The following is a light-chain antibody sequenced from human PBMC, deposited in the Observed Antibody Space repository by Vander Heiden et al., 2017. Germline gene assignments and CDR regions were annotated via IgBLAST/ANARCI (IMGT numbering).Light chain of an antibody. CDR2: AAS. J-gene: IGKJ2*01. V-gene: IGKV1-8*01. CDR1: QGISSY. CDR3: QQYYSYPYT. Sequence: IRVTQSPSSFSASTGDRVTITCRASQGISSYLAWYQQKPGKAPKLLIYAASTLQSGVPSRFSGSGSGTDFTLTISCLQSEDFATYYCQQYYSYPYTFGQGTKLEIK.